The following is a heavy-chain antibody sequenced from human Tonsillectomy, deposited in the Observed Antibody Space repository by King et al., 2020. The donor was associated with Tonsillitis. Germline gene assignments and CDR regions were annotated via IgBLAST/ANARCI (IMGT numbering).Heavy chain of an antibody. CDR2: ISDNGGST. J-gene: IGHJ2*01. V-gene: IGHV3-23*04. D-gene: IGHD6-19*01. CDR3: AKPPRYSSGWSDWYFDL. CDR1: GFTFSSYA. Sequence: VQLVESGGDLVQPGGSLRLSCAASGFTFSSYAMNWVRQAPGKGLEWVSGISDNGGSTYYADSVKGRFTISRDNSKNTLYMQMNSLRAEDTAVYYCAKPPRYSSGWSDWYFDLWGRATLVTVSS.